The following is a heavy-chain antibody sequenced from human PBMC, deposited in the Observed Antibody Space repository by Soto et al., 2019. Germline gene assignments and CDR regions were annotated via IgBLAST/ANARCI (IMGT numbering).Heavy chain of an antibody. Sequence: QVQLVQSGAEVNKPGASVKVSCKGFNYTFGKYAISWVRQAPGQGLEWLGWISAYNGKTRYAPKFQDRVSMTTDTPTSTAYMGLKNLRSNDTAIYYCARLKQDGYNQAYWGQGTLVIVSS. CDR2: ISAYNGKT. CDR3: ARLKQDGYNQAY. CDR1: NYTFGKYA. V-gene: IGHV1-18*01. D-gene: IGHD2-21*01. J-gene: IGHJ4*02.